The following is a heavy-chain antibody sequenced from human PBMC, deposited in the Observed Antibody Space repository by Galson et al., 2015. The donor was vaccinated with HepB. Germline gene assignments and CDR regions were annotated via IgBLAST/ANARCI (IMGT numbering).Heavy chain of an antibody. CDR2: ISYDGNTK. CDR1: GFTFGSYA. V-gene: IGHV3-30*04. J-gene: IGHJ4*02. Sequence: LRLSCAASGFTFGSYAIQWVRQAPGTGLEWAAFISYDGNTKYYADSVKGRFTISRDNSKNTVYLQMSSLRVEDTAVYYCARVSLTMMFYAASDYWGQGTLVTVSS. CDR3: ARVSLTMMFYAASDY. D-gene: IGHD3-22*01.